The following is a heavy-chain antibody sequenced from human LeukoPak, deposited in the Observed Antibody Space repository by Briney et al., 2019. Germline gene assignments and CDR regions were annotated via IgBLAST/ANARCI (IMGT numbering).Heavy chain of an antibody. CDR2: MYHSGTI. D-gene: IGHD1-26*01. Sequence: PSETPSLTCIVANSLICSGKSWTWIRQAPGKGLEWIASMYHSGTIYYNPSLQSRVTLSIDTFKNHFFLKLNSVTVADTAIYYCALSFSGSHKHPVDYRGQGALVRVSS. J-gene: IGHJ4*02. CDR3: ALSFSGSHKHPVDY. V-gene: IGHV4-38-2*02. CDR1: NSLICSGKS.